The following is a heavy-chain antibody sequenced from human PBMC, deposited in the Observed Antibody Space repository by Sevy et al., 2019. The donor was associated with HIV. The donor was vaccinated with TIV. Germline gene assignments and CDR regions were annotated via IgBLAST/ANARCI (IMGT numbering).Heavy chain of an antibody. CDR2: ISAYNGNT. V-gene: IGHV1-18*01. Sequence: ASVKVSCKTSGYTFTSYGVSWVRRAPGQGLEWMGWISAYNGNTNYAEKFQGRVTITADTSTNTAYMELTNLTYDDTAIYYCARDEGEQWLWTITGPNWFDPWGQGTLVTVSS. J-gene: IGHJ5*02. CDR1: GYTFTSYG. CDR3: ARDEGEQWLWTITGPNWFDP. D-gene: IGHD6-19*01.